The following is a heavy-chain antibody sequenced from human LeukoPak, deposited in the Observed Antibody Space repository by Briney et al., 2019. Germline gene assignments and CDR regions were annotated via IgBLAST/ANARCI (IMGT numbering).Heavy chain of an antibody. V-gene: IGHV4-59*01. D-gene: IGHD3-22*01. Sequence: KPSETLSLTCTVSGGSISSYYWSWIRQPPGKGLEWIGYIYYSGSTNYNPSLKSRVTISVDTSKNQFSLKLSSVTAADTAVYYCARDTYDSSGYRIDYWGQGTLVTVSS. CDR2: IYYSGST. CDR1: GGSISSYY. J-gene: IGHJ4*02. CDR3: ARDTYDSSGYRIDY.